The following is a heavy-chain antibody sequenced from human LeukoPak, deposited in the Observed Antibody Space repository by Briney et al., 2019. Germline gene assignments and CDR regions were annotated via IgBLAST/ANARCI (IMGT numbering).Heavy chain of an antibody. CDR1: GFSFRSHW. V-gene: IGHV3-7*01. J-gene: IGHJ4*02. D-gene: IGHD6-19*01. CDR3: ARDNVPAGLALDY. Sequence: PGGSLRLSCAASGFSFRSHWMTWVRQAPGKGLEWVANINQDGREKYYVDSVKGRFTVSRDNTKNSLYLQMNSLGAEDTAVYYCARDNVPAGLALDYWGQGTLVTVSS. CDR2: INQDGREK.